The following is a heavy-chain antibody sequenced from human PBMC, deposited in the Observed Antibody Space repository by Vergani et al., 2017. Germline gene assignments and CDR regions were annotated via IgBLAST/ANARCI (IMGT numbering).Heavy chain of an antibody. CDR2: IYHSGRT. J-gene: IGHJ4*02. V-gene: IGHV4-30-2*01. D-gene: IGHD2-15*01. CDR1: GGSISSGGYS. CDR3: ARAGEYCSGGSCHPAFDY. Sequence: QLQLQESGSGLVKPSQTLSLTCAVSGGSISSGGYSWSWIRQPPGKGLEWIGYIYHSGRTYYNPSLKSRVTISVDRSKNQFSLKLSSVTAADTAVYYCARAGEYCSGGSCHPAFDYWGQGTLVTVSS.